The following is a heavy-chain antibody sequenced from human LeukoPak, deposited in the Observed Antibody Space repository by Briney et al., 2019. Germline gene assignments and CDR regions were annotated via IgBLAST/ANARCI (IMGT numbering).Heavy chain of an antibody. Sequence: GESLKNSCKGSGYSFTFYWIAWVLQMPGKGLEWMGIIYPGDSDTRYSPSFQGQVTISADKSISTAYLQWSSLKASDTAMYYCARQDGSGTYYFDYWGQGTLVTVSS. J-gene: IGHJ4*02. CDR2: IYPGDSDT. CDR1: GYSFTFYW. CDR3: ARQDGSGTYYFDY. V-gene: IGHV5-51*01. D-gene: IGHD3-10*01.